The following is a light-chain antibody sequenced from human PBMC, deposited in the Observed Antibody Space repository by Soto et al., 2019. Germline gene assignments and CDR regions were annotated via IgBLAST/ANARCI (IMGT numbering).Light chain of an antibody. CDR2: YAS. CDR1: QSVSNN. J-gene: IGKJ5*01. V-gene: IGKV3-15*01. Sequence: EIMMTQSPATLSVSPGERATLSCRASQSVSNNLAWYQQKPGQAPRLLIYYASTRTTGIPARLSGCGSGTEFTLTITCLQSQTFALYYCQQYKNWPPITFGQGTRLEIK. CDR3: QQYKNWPPIT.